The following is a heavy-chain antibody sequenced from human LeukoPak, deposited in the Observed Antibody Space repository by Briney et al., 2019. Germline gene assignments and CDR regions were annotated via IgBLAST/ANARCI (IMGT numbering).Heavy chain of an antibody. Sequence: ASVKVSCKASGYTFTSYDINWVRQATGQGLEWMGWMNPNSGNTGYAQKFQGRVTMTRNTSISTAYMELSSLRSEDTAVYYCARGNVLELLWESWFDPWGQGTLVTVSS. CDR2: MNPNSGNT. J-gene: IGHJ5*02. V-gene: IGHV1-8*01. CDR1: GYTFTSYD. CDR3: ARGNVLELLWESWFDP. D-gene: IGHD1-7*01.